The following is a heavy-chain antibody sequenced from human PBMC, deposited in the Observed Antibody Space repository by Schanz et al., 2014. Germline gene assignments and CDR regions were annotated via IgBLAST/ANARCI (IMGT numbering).Heavy chain of an antibody. Sequence: QLQLQESGPGLVKPSETLSLTCTVSGGSISSRNYYWAWIRQPPGKGLEWIGTISYSGFPYFNPSLKSRLTISVDTSKDQFSVRLTSVTAADTALYYCARHIDRFGASHFDFWGQGILVTVSS. CDR1: GGSISSRNYY. CDR2: ISYSGFP. J-gene: IGHJ4*02. D-gene: IGHD3-10*01. V-gene: IGHV4-39*01. CDR3: ARHIDRFGASHFDF.